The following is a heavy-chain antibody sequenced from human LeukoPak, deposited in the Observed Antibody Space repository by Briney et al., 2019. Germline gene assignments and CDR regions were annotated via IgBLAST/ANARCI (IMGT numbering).Heavy chain of an antibody. V-gene: IGHV1-2*02. CDR1: GYTFTGYY. CDR3: ASPSIAASVYYYYCMDV. Sequence: GALVKVSCKASGYTFTGYYMHWVRQAPGQGLEWMGWINPNSGGTNYAQKFQGRVTMTRDTSISTAYMELSRLRSDDTAVYYCASPSIAASVYYYYCMDVWGKGTTVTVSS. CDR2: INPNSGGT. J-gene: IGHJ6*03. D-gene: IGHD6-6*01.